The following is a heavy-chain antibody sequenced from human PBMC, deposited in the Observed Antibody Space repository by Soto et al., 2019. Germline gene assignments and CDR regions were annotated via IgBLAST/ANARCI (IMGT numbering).Heavy chain of an antibody. D-gene: IGHD3-10*01. CDR3: ASMGYHYGSGSYPLDY. CDR1: GGSISSGPYS. CDR2: FHYSGRT. V-gene: IGHV4-39*07. Sequence: SETLSLTCSVSGGSISSGPYSWGWIRQPPGKGLEWIGTFHYSGRTFYSPSLESRVTISVDTSKNQFSLKVSSVTAADTAVYYCASMGYHYGSGSYPLDYWGQGTLVT. J-gene: IGHJ4*02.